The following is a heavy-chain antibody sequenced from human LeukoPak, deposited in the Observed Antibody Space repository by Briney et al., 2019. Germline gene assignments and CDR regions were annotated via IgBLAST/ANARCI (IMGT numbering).Heavy chain of an antibody. J-gene: IGHJ4*02. Sequence: GESLKISCKGSGYSFTSYWIGWVRQMPGKGLEWMGIIYPGDSDTRYSPSFQGQVTISADKSISTAYLQWSSLKASDTAMYYCARSVRDGSGSYDGTDYWGQGTLVTVSS. CDR3: ARSVRDGSGSYDGTDY. D-gene: IGHD3-10*01. V-gene: IGHV5-51*01. CDR2: IYPGDSDT. CDR1: GYSFTSYW.